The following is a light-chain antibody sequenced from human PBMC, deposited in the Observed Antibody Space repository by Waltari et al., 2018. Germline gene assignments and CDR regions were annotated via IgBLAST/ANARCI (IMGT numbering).Light chain of an antibody. CDR1: ARVVGAHHL. J-gene: IGLJ3*02. V-gene: IGLV2-23*02. Sequence: QSALTQPASLSGSPGVSITISCNGTARVVGAHHLVSWYQQHPGKAPKLIIFEVTKRPSGVSDRFSGSKSGNTATLTISGLQAEDEADYFCCSYAGTSSMVFGGGTKLTVL. CDR2: EVT. CDR3: CSYAGTSSMV.